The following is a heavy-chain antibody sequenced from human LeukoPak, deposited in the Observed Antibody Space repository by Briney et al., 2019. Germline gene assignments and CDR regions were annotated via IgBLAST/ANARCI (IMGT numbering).Heavy chain of an antibody. CDR3: ARGIGISPKS. D-gene: IGHD1-14*01. Sequence: PSETLSLTCTVSGGSISSYYWNWIRQPPGKGLEWIGYIYYSGSTNYNPSLKSRVTISLDTSKNQFSLRLSSVTAADTAVYYCARGIGISPKSWGQGTPVTVSS. CDR1: GGSISSYY. J-gene: IGHJ4*02. V-gene: IGHV4-59*01. CDR2: IYYSGST.